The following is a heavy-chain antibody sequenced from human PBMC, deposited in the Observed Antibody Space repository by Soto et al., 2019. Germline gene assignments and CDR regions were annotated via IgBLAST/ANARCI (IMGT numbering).Heavy chain of an antibody. D-gene: IGHD4-17*01. J-gene: IGHJ4*02. CDR1: GFTFSSYG. CDR2: ISYDGSNK. V-gene: IGHV3-30*18. Sequence: QVQLVESEGGVVQPGRSLRLSCAASGFTFSSYGMHWVRQAPGKGLEWVAVISYDGSNKYYADSVKGRFTISRDNSKNTLYLQMNSLRAEDTAVYYCAKDRDDYGGNSAFDYWGQGTLVTVSS. CDR3: AKDRDDYGGNSAFDY.